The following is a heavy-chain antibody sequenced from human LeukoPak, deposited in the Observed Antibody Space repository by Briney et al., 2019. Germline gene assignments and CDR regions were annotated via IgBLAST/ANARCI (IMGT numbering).Heavy chain of an antibody. V-gene: IGHV3-33*06. J-gene: IGHJ4*02. CDR3: AKVGQIVVVKYYFDY. Sequence: PGRSLRLSCAASGFTFSSYGMHWVRQAPGKGLEWVAVIWYDGSNKYYADSVKGRFTISRDNSKNTLYLQMNSLRAEDTAVYYCAKVGQIVVVKYYFDYWGQGTLVTVSS. CDR1: GFTFSSYG. CDR2: IWYDGSNK. D-gene: IGHD3-22*01.